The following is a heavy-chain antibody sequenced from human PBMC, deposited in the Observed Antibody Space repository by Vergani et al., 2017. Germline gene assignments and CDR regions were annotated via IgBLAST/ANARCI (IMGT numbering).Heavy chain of an antibody. D-gene: IGHD2-2*01. Sequence: QVQLVQSGPEVKKPGASVKVSCKASGYTFTSYEINWVRQATGQGLEWMGWMNPNSGDTGYAQKFQGRVTMTRDTSIRTAYMELSRLRSDDTAVYYCARDYGYCSSTSCPNWFDPWGQGTLVTVSS. V-gene: IGHV1-8*01. J-gene: IGHJ5*02. CDR1: GYTFTSYE. CDR3: ARDYGYCSSTSCPNWFDP. CDR2: MNPNSGDT.